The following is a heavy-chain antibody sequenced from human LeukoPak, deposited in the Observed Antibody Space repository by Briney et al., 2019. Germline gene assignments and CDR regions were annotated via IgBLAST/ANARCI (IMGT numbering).Heavy chain of an antibody. V-gene: IGHV1-2*02. CDR3: ASSPTSECSGGSCYSY. CDR2: INPNSGGT. Sequence: ASVKVSFKASGYTFTGYYMYWVRPAPAQGLEWMGWINPNSGGTSYVQKFQGRVTMTRDTSIITAYMQLSRLRSDDTAVYYCASSPTSECSGGSCYSYWGQGTMVTVSS. J-gene: IGHJ4*02. CDR1: GYTFTGYY. D-gene: IGHD2-15*01.